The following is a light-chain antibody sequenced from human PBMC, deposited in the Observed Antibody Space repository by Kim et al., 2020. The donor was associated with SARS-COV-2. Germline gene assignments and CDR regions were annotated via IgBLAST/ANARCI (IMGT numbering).Light chain of an antibody. Sequence: DIQMTQSPSSLSASVGDRVTITCRASQSVKTYLNWYQQKPGKSPQLLIYAASSLQGGVPSRFSGSGSGTDFTLTISDLQPEDSATYYCQQTYSTFGQGTKVDIK. CDR2: AAS. CDR3: QQTYST. J-gene: IGKJ2*01. V-gene: IGKV1-39*01. CDR1: QSVKTY.